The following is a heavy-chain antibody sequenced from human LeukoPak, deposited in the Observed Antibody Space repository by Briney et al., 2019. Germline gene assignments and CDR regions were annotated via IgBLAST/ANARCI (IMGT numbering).Heavy chain of an antibody. Sequence: ASVKVSCKASGYTFTNYYMHWVRQAPGQGLEWMGIINPSGGFTSYAQKFQGRVTVTRDMSTSTVYMELSNLRSEDTAVYYCARDQSGEWELLSGWWFDPWGQGTLVTVSS. J-gene: IGHJ5*02. CDR1: GYTFTNYY. D-gene: IGHD1-26*01. CDR2: INPSGGFT. CDR3: ARDQSGEWELLSGWWFDP. V-gene: IGHV1-46*01.